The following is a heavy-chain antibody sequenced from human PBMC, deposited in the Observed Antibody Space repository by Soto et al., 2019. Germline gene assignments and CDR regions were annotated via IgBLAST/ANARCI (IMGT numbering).Heavy chain of an antibody. CDR1: GLTFRSSS. J-gene: IGHJ3*02. Sequence: LRLSCEASGLTFRSSSMSWARQAPGKGLEWVSSISSSGGRTYYADSVKGRFTISRDNAKNSLYLQMNSLRAEDTAVYYCARYPDIVVVAPYDAFDIWGQGTMVTGSS. V-gene: IGHV3-21*01. CDR3: ARYPDIVVVAPYDAFDI. CDR2: ISSSGGRT. D-gene: IGHD2-15*01.